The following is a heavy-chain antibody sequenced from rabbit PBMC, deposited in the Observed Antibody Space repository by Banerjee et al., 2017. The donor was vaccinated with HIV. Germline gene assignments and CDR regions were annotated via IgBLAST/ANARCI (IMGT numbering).Heavy chain of an antibody. CDR1: GFDISGYH. Sequence: QSLEESGGDLVKPGASLTLTCTASGFDISGYHMCWVRQAPGKGLEWIACIAADTGDYTQYASWAKGRFTMSKTSSTTVTLQMTSLTAADKATYFCAREESDGGGHLKLWGPGTLVTVS. CDR3: AREESDGGGHLKL. V-gene: IGHV1S40*01. CDR2: IAADTGDYT. J-gene: IGHJ4*01. D-gene: IGHD2-1*01.